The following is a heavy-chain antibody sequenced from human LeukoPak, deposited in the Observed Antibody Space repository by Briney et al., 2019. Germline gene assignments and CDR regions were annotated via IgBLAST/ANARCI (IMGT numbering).Heavy chain of an antibody. CDR3: ATFTVIFDY. J-gene: IGHJ4*02. CDR2: ISSSSSST. CDR1: GFTFSSYS. V-gene: IGHV3-48*01. D-gene: IGHD4-17*01. Sequence: PGGSLRLSCAASGFTFSSYSMNWVRQAPGKGLEWVSDISSSSSSTYYADSVKGRFTISRDNSKNTLYLQMNSLRAEDTAVYYCATFTVIFDYWGQGTLVTVSS.